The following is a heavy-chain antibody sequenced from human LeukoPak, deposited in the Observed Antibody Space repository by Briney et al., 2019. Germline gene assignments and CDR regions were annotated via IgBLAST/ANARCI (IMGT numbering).Heavy chain of an antibody. CDR2: TYYNSNWYN. V-gene: IGHV6-1*01. Sequence: SQTLSLTCAISGDSVSTNSVGWNWIMQSPSRGLQWLGRTYYNSNWYNYYAVSVKSLIIINADTSKNQFSLQLNSVTPEDKAVYYCARGWLQSGFDYWGQGNLVTVSS. CDR1: GDSVSTNSVG. D-gene: IGHD5-24*01. J-gene: IGHJ4*02. CDR3: ARGWLQSGFDY.